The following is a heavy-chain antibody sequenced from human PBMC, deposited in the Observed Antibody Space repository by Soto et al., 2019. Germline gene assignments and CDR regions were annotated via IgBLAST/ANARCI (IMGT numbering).Heavy chain of an antibody. CDR3: ARDLSGVRDPGYFDY. D-gene: IGHD1-1*01. CDR2: IYSGGST. J-gene: IGHJ4*02. Sequence: GGSLRLSCAASGFTVSSNDMSWVRQAPGKGLEWVSVIYSGGSTYYAHSVKGRFTISRDNSKNTLYLQMNSLRAEDTAVYYCARDLSGVRDPGYFDYWGQGTLVTVSS. V-gene: IGHV3-66*01. CDR1: GFTVSSND.